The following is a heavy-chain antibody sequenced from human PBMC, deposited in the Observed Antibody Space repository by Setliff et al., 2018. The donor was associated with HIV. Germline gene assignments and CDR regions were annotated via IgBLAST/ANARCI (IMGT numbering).Heavy chain of an antibody. V-gene: IGHV1-46*01. Sequence: ASVKVSCKASGYTFTSYYMHWVRQAPGQGLQWMGIINPSGGSTTYAQKFQGRVTMTSDTSTTTIFMELSSLRSEDTAVYYCARDGYYNFWSGYGYYYYYMDVWGKGTTVTVSS. D-gene: IGHD3-3*01. CDR2: INPSGGST. CDR3: ARDGYYNFWSGYGYYYYYMDV. CDR1: GYTFTSYY. J-gene: IGHJ6*03.